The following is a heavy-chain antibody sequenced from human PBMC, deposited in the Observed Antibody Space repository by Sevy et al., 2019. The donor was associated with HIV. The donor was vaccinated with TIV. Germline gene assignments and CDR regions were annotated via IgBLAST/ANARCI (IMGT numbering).Heavy chain of an antibody. D-gene: IGHD6-6*01. CDR1: GCSISSGGYY. CDR3: ARESRYSSSSPFDY. CDR2: IYYSGST. Sequence: SETLSLTCTVSGCSISSGGYYWSWIRQHPGKGLEWIGYIYYSGSTYYNPSFKSRITISVDTSKNQFALKLSSVTAADTAVYYGARESRYSSSSPFDYWGQGTLVTVSS. J-gene: IGHJ4*02. V-gene: IGHV4-31*03.